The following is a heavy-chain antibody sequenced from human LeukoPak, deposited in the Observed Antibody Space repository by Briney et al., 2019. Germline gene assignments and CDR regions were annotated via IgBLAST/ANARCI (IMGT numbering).Heavy chain of an antibody. V-gene: IGHV3-23*01. CDR3: AKVDYNILTGYYTAFDY. D-gene: IGHD3-9*01. Sequence: GGSLRLSCAASGFTFSSYAMSWVRQAPGKGLEWVSAISGSGGSTYYADSVKGRFTISRDNSKNTLYLQMNSLRAEDTAVYYCAKVDYNILTGYYTAFDYWGQGTLVTVSS. J-gene: IGHJ4*02. CDR2: ISGSGGST. CDR1: GFTFSSYA.